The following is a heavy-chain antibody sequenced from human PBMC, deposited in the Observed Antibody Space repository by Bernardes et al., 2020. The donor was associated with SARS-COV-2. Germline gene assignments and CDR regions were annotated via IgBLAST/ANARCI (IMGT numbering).Heavy chain of an antibody. CDR2: INSDGSST. CDR1: GFTFSSYW. CDR3: ATLTVLLYDSSGYYNDY. V-gene: IGHV3-74*01. J-gene: IGHJ4*02. D-gene: IGHD3-22*01. Sequence: GGSLRLSCAASGFTFSSYWMHWVRQAPGKGLVWVSRINSDGSSTSYADSVKGRFTISRDNAKNTLYLQMNSLRAEDTAVYYCATLTVLLYDSSGYYNDYWGQGTLVTVSS.